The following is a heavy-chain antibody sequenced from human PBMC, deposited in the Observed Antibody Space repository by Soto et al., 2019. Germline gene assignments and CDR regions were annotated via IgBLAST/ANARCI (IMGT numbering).Heavy chain of an antibody. J-gene: IGHJ4*02. CDR3: ARLEPAAARGDY. D-gene: IGHD2-2*01. CDR1: GGSISSSSYY. CDR2: IYYSGST. V-gene: IGHV4-39*01. Sequence: QLQLQESGPGLVKPSETLSLTCTVSGGSISSSSYYWGWIRQPPGKGLEWIGSIYYSGSTDYNPSLKSRVTISVDTSKNQFSLKLSSVTAADTAVYYCARLEPAAARGDYWGQGTLVTVSS.